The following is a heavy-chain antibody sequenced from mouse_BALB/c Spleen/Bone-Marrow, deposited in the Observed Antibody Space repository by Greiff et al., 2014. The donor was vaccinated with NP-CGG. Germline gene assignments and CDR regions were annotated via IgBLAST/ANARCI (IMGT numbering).Heavy chain of an antibody. CDR3: ARGGYYGTSLYWYFDV. CDR1: GYTFTSYV. Sequence: VQLQQSGPELVKPGASVKMSCKASGYTFTSYVIHWVKQKPGQGLEWIGYINPYNDGTKYNEKFKGKATLTSDKSSSTAYMELSRLTSEDSAVYYCARGGYYGTSLYWYFDVWGAGTTVTVSS. J-gene: IGHJ1*01. D-gene: IGHD1-1*01. V-gene: IGHV1-14*01. CDR2: INPYNDGT.